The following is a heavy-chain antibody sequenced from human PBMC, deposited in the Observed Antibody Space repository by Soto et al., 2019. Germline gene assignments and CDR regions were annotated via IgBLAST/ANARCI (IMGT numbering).Heavy chain of an antibody. CDR2: ISAFNGNT. J-gene: IGHJ4*02. CDR1: GYTFTAYG. D-gene: IGHD3-22*01. Sequence: QVQLVQSGAEVQKPGASVKVSCKASGYTFTAYGINWVRQAPGHGPEWMGWISAFNGNTKFAQKVQGRVTLTTDASTSTAYMELRSLIADDTAVYYCARDRDDFDSSGYHPVDWVQGTLVTVSS. V-gene: IGHV1-18*01. CDR3: ARDRDDFDSSGYHPVD.